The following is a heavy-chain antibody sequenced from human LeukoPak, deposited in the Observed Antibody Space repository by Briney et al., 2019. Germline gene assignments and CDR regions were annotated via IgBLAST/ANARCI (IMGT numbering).Heavy chain of an antibody. CDR1: GFTFSRYN. J-gene: IGHJ4*02. CDR2: ITSTSIYK. Sequence: GGSLRLSCAASGFTFSRYNMNWVRQAPGKGLEWVSYITSTSIYKYYADSVKGRFTISRDNAKNSLYLQMNSLRAEDTALYYCASLRGVFNWGQGTLVTVSS. CDR3: ASLRGVFN. V-gene: IGHV3-21*04. D-gene: IGHD3-16*01.